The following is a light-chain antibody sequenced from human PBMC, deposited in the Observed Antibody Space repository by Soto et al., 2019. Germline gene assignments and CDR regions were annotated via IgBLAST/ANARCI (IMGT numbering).Light chain of an antibody. CDR2: KAS. CDR3: QQYNTYPLT. J-gene: IGKJ4*01. V-gene: IGKV1-5*03. CDR1: QSISTW. Sequence: DIQMTQSPSTLSASVGDRVTITCRASQSISTWLAWYQQKPGKAPKLLIYKASSLESGVPSRFSGSGSGTEFTLTINSLPPDDFATYYCQQYNTYPLTFGGGTTVEIK.